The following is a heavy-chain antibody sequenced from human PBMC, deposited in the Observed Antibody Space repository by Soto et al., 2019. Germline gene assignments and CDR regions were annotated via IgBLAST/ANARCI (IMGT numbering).Heavy chain of an antibody. CDR1: GFTFGDYA. CDR3: TRGRITIFGPYYYSMDV. V-gene: IGHV3-49*03. D-gene: IGHD3-3*01. Sequence: GSLRLSCTASGFTFGDYAMSWFRQAPGKGLEWVGFIRSKAYGGTTEYAASVKGRFTISRDDSKSIAYLQMNSLKTEDTAVYYCTRGRITIFGPYYYSMDVWGQGTTVTVSS. CDR2: IRSKAYGGTT. J-gene: IGHJ6*02.